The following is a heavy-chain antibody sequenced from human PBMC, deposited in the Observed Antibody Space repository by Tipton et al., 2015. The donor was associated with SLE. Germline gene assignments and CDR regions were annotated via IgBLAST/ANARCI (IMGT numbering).Heavy chain of an antibody. D-gene: IGHD1-26*01. CDR3: GREIPAGATALDY. Sequence: SLRLSCAASGFTFRDYWMSWVRLAPGKGLEWVANIKEDGTKRYHLDSVEGRFSISRDNAKNSLYLQMNNLRADDTALYYCGREIPAGATALDYWGQGTLVTVSS. V-gene: IGHV3-7*01. CDR2: IKEDGTKR. CDR1: GFTFRDYW. J-gene: IGHJ4*02.